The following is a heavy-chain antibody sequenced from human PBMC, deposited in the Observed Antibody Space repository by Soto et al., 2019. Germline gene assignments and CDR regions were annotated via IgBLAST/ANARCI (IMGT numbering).Heavy chain of an antibody. CDR3: ARDERAGEITFDY. Sequence: QVQLVQSGAEVKKPGSSVKVSCKASGGTFSSYAIRWVRQATGPGLEWMGGIIPIFVTANYAQKFHGRVTITADESTSTAYMELSSLRSEDTAVYYCARDERAGEITFDYWGQGTLVTVSS. D-gene: IGHD3-16*01. J-gene: IGHJ4*02. CDR2: IIPIFVTA. CDR1: GGTFSSYA. V-gene: IGHV1-69*12.